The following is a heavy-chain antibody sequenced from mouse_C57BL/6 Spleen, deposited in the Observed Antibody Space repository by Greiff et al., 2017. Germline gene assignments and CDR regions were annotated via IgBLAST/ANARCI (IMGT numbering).Heavy chain of an antibody. Sequence: VQLQQSGAELVKPGASVKISCKASGYAFSSYWMNWVKQRPGTGLEWIGQIYPGDGDTNYNGKFKGKATLTADKSSSTAYMQLSSLTSEDSAVYFCASLYGYDEGAWFAYWGQGTLVTVSA. D-gene: IGHD2-2*01. J-gene: IGHJ3*01. CDR3: ASLYGYDEGAWFAY. V-gene: IGHV1-80*01. CDR1: GYAFSSYW. CDR2: IYPGDGDT.